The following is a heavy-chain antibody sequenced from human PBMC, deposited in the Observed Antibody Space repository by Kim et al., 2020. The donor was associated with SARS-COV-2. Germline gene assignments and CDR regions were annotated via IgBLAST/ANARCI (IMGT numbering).Heavy chain of an antibody. D-gene: IGHD1-26*01. CDR2: IYYSGST. CDR1: GGSISSGGYY. Sequence: SETLSLTCTVSGGSISSGGYYWSWIRQHPGKGLEWIGYIYYSGSTYYNPSLKSRVTISVDTSKNQFSLKLSSVTAADTAVYYCARLIGSGSYPGWFDPWGQGTLVTVSS. V-gene: IGHV4-31*03. J-gene: IGHJ5*02. CDR3: ARLIGSGSYPGWFDP.